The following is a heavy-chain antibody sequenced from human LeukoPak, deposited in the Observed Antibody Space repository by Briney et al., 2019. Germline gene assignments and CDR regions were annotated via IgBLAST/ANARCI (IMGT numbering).Heavy chain of an antibody. CDR3: ARAPRYRDYYYYYYMDV. CDR1: GGSISSHY. J-gene: IGHJ6*03. V-gene: IGHV4-59*11. Sequence: PSETLSLTCTVFGGSISSHYWSWMRQPPGKGLEWIGYTYYSGSTNYNPSLKSRVTISVDTSKNQFSLKLSSVTAADTAVYYCARAPRYRDYYYYYYMDVWGKGTTVTVSS. D-gene: IGHD3-16*02. CDR2: TYYSGST.